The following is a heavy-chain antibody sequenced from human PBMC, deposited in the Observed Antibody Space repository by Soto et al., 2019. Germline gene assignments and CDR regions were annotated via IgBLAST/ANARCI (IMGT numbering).Heavy chain of an antibody. CDR3: VRATHFSDSSGYTRCLDY. CDR2: SRDKPQGYST. J-gene: IGHJ4*02. V-gene: IGHV3-72*01. D-gene: IGHD3-22*01. Sequence: PGGSLRLSCAVSGFTLSDHYIDWVRQAPGKGLEWVGRSRDKPQGYSTAYAASVKGRFTTSRDESKNSAYLQMNSLKTEDTAVYYCVRATHFSDSSGYTRCLDYWGQGTLVTVSS. CDR1: GFTLSDHY.